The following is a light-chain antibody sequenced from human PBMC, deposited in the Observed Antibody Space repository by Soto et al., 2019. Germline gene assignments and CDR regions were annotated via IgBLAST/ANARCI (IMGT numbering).Light chain of an antibody. J-gene: IGKJ1*01. Sequence: DFQMTQSPSSLSASVGDRVTITCRAIESVVGYLNWYQLKPGRVPKSLIYASKSLQSGVPSRFSGSGSGTDFTLTISSLQPDDFATYYCQQTYNFPWTLGQGTKVE. CDR2: ASK. CDR3: QQTYNFPWT. V-gene: IGKV1-39*01. CDR1: ESVVGY.